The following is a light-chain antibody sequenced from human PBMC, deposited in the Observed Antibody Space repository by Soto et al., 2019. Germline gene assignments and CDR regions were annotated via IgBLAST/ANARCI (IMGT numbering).Light chain of an antibody. Sequence: TESAAAVSASERDSVAITCEASHTISTWLAWYQQKPGKAPKLLIYGASRLLNGVPSRFSGSGSGTYFTLTISSLQPEDFATYYCQQTEGFPRPSGHGTKVDIK. J-gene: IGKJ1*01. CDR1: HTISTW. CDR2: GAS. CDR3: QQTEGFPRP. V-gene: IGKV1-12*01.